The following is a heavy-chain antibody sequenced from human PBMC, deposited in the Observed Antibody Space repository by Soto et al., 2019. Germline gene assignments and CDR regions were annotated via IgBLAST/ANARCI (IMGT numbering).Heavy chain of an antibody. Sequence: PGGSLRLSCAASGFTFSSYAMSWVRQAPGKGLEWVSAISGSGGSTYYADSVKGRSTISRDNSKNTLYLQMNSLRAEDTAVYYCAKDSCSSTSCYAYYSGMDVWGQGTTVTVSS. V-gene: IGHV3-23*01. CDR2: ISGSGGST. D-gene: IGHD2-2*01. CDR1: GFTFSSYA. CDR3: AKDSCSSTSCYAYYSGMDV. J-gene: IGHJ6*02.